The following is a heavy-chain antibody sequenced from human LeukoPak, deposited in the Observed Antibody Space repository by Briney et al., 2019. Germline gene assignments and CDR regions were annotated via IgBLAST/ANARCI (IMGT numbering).Heavy chain of an antibody. D-gene: IGHD1-26*01. CDR3: ARGLISYPIDY. CDR1: GFTFSSYW. V-gene: IGHV3-74*01. Sequence: GGSLRFSCAASGFTFSSYWMHWVRQAPGKGLVWVSRINSDGSSTSYADSVKGRFTISRDNAKNTLYLQMNSLRAEDTAVYYCARGLISYPIDYWGQGTLVTVSS. J-gene: IGHJ4*02. CDR2: INSDGSST.